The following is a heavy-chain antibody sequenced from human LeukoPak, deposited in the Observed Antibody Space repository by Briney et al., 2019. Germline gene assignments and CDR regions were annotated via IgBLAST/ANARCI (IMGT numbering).Heavy chain of an antibody. Sequence: GASVKVSCKASGYTFTSYAMNWVRQAPGQGLEWMGWINTNTGNPTYAQGFTGRFVFSLDTSVSTAYLQISSLKAEDTAVYYCARDGPYDYGGNWLAGSFDYWGQGTLVTVSS. CDR2: INTNTGNP. CDR1: GYTFTSYA. D-gene: IGHD4-23*01. CDR3: ARDGPYDYGGNWLAGSFDY. J-gene: IGHJ4*02. V-gene: IGHV7-4-1*02.